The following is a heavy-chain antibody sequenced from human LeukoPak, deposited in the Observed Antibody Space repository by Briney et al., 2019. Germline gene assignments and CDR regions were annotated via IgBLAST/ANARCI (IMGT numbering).Heavy chain of an antibody. CDR1: GFTFSSYE. D-gene: IGHD3-16*01. J-gene: IGHJ6*03. V-gene: IGHV3-48*03. CDR3: TRPGDSSGTYYYYMDV. Sequence: GGSLRLSCAASGFTFSSYEMNWVRQALGKGLEWVSYISSSGSTIYYADSVKGRFTISRDNAKNSLYLQMNSLRAEDTAVYYCTRPGDSSGTYYYYMDVWGKGTTVTVSS. CDR2: ISSSGSTI.